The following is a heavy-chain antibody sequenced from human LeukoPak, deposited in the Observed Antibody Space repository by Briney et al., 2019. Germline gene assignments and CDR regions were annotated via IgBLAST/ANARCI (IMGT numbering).Heavy chain of an antibody. CDR1: GGSISSYY. Sequence: SETLSLTCTVSGGSISSYYWSWIRQPAGKGLEWIGRIYTSGSTNYNPSLKSRVTMSVDTSKNQFSLKLSTVTAADTAVYYCARGGRDGYNGHVNYRGQGTLVTVSS. D-gene: IGHD5-24*01. V-gene: IGHV4-4*07. CDR3: ARGGRDGYNGHVNY. CDR2: IYTSGST. J-gene: IGHJ4*02.